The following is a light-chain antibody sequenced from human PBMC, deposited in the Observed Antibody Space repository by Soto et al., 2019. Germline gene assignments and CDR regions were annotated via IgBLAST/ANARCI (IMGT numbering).Light chain of an antibody. Sequence: QSVLTQPPSVSGAPGQRVTISCTGSSSNTGAGYDVHWYQQLPGTAPKLLIYGNSNRPSGVPDRFSGSKSGTSASLAITGLQAEDEADYYCQSYDSSLSGVVFGGGTKLTAL. CDR1: SSNTGAGYD. J-gene: IGLJ2*01. CDR3: QSYDSSLSGVV. V-gene: IGLV1-40*01. CDR2: GNS.